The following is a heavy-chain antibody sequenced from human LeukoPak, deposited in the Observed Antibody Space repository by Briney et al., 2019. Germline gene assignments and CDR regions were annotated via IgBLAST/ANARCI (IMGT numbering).Heavy chain of an antibody. CDR1: GFTFSSYS. CDR3: ARDPSGQTGTTDY. Sequence: GGSLRLSCAASGFTFSSYSMNWVRQAPGKGLEWVSSISSSSSYIYYADSVKGRFTISRDNAKNSLYLQMNSLRAEDTAVYYCARDPSGQTGTTDYWGQGTLVTVSS. V-gene: IGHV3-21*01. CDR2: ISSSSSYI. D-gene: IGHD1-1*01. J-gene: IGHJ4*02.